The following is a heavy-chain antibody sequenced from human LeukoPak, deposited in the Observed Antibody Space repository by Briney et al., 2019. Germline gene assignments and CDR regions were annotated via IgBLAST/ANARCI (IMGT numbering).Heavy chain of an antibody. Sequence: SGGSLRLSCAASGFTFSSYAMSWVRQAPGKGLEWVSAISGSGGSTYYADSVKGRFTISRDNPKNTLYLQMNSLRAEDTAVYYCAKVGRMYYDFWSGRFDPWGQGTLATVSS. J-gene: IGHJ5*02. CDR1: GFTFSSYA. CDR2: ISGSGGST. D-gene: IGHD3-3*01. V-gene: IGHV3-23*01. CDR3: AKVGRMYYDFWSGRFDP.